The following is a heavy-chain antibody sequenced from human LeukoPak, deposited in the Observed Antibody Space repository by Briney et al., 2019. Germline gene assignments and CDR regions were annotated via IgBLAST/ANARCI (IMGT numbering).Heavy chain of an antibody. Sequence: GGSLRLSCAASGFTFSSYRMHWVRQAPGKGLEWVAVISYDGSNKYYADSVKGRFTISRDNSKNTLYLQMNSLGAEDTAVYYCAKGYYYGSRSYYNVDYWGQGTLVTVSS. CDR2: ISYDGSNK. V-gene: IGHV3-30*18. CDR1: GFTFSSYR. J-gene: IGHJ4*02. CDR3: AKGYYYGSRSYYNVDY. D-gene: IGHD3-10*01.